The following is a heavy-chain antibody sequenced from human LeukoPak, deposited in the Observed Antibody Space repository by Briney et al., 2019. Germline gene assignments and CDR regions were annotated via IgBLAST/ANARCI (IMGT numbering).Heavy chain of an antibody. D-gene: IGHD1-26*01. CDR3: AREKSGSYSLDY. CDR2: ISSSSSTI. Sequence: GGSLRLSCAASGCTFSSYSMNWVRQAPGKGLEGGSYISSSSSTIYYADSVKGRFTISRDNAKNSLYLQMNSLRAEDTAVYYCAREKSGSYSLDYWGQGTLVTVSS. V-gene: IGHV3-48*04. CDR1: GCTFSSYS. J-gene: IGHJ4*02.